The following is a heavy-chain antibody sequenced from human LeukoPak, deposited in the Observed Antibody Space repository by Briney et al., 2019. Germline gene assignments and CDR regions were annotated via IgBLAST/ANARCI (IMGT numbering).Heavy chain of an antibody. J-gene: IGHJ4*02. V-gene: IGHV3-30*18. CDR3: AKGLGTGSVLARPLHY. D-gene: IGHD3-10*01. Sequence: GGSLRLSCAASGFPFSTYDMHWVRQDPDKRLQWVAVISSDGYRTDYPDSVRGRFTISRDNFKNTVDLQMISVTAEDTAMYFCAKGLGTGSVLARPLHYWGQGTLVTVSS. CDR1: GFPFSTYD. CDR2: ISSDGYRT.